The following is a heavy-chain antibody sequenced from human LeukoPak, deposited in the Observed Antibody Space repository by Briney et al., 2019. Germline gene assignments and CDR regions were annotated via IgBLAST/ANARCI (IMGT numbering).Heavy chain of an antibody. D-gene: IGHD3-22*01. CDR1: GFTFSSYS. CDR3: ARSNLPISGYYYY. Sequence: GGSLRLSCAASGFTFSSYSMNWVRQAPGKGLEWVSSISSSSSYIYYADSVKGRFTISRDNAKNSLYLQTNSLRAEDTAVYYCARSNLPISGYYYYWGQGTLVTVSS. V-gene: IGHV3-21*01. J-gene: IGHJ4*02. CDR2: ISSSSSYI.